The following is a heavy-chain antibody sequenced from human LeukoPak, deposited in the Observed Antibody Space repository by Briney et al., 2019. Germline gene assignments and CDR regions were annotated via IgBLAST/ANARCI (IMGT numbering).Heavy chain of an antibody. D-gene: IGHD2-15*01. CDR2: IYYSGST. CDR1: GGSISSYY. Sequence: SETLSLTCTVSGGSISSYYWSWIRQPPGKGLEWIGYIYYSGSTNYNPSLKSRVTISVDTSKNQFSLKLSSVTAADTAMYYCARLYCSGGSCYSGLGSADYWGQGTLVTVAS. J-gene: IGHJ4*02. V-gene: IGHV4-59*08. CDR3: ARLYCSGGSCYSGLGSADY.